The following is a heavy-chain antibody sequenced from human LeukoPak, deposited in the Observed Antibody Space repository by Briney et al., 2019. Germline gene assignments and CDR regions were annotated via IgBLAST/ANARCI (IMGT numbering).Heavy chain of an antibody. CDR3: ARGDYYDGSGYPDY. CDR2: INPSTGGA. Sequence: ASVKVSCKASGYTFTDFHMHWVRQAPGQGLEWMGWINPSTGGANYARKFQGRVTMTRDTSISTAYVELSRLRSDDTAVYYCARGDYYDGSGYPDYWGPGTLVTVSS. J-gene: IGHJ4*02. CDR1: GYTFTDFH. V-gene: IGHV1-2*02. D-gene: IGHD3-22*01.